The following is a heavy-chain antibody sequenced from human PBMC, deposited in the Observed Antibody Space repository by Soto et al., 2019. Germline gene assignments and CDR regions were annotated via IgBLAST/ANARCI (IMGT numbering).Heavy chain of an antibody. V-gene: IGHV4-34*01. Sequence: QAQLQQWGAGLLEPSETLSLTCAVYGGSLRGYYWTWIRQPPGKGLEWIGEINHSGSTNYNTSLRSRVTIALDTSKNQISLKLSSVTAADTAVYFCARGPSEFIVVGHYYGMDVWGQGTTVTVSS. CDR2: INHSGST. J-gene: IGHJ6*02. CDR1: GGSLRGYY. D-gene: IGHD2-21*01. CDR3: ARGPSEFIVVGHYYGMDV.